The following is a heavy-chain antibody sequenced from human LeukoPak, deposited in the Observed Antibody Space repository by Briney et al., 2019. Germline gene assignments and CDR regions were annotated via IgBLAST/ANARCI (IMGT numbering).Heavy chain of an antibody. V-gene: IGHV1-2*02. CDR2: INPNSGGT. CDR1: GYTFTGYY. Sequence: ASVKVSCKASGYTFTGYYMHWVRQALGQGLEWMGWINPNSGGTNYAQKFQGRVTMTRDTSISTAYMELSRLRSDDTAVYYCARDHCSSTSCYTGRGPDYWGQGTLVTVSS. J-gene: IGHJ4*02. D-gene: IGHD2-2*02. CDR3: ARDHCSSTSCYTGRGPDY.